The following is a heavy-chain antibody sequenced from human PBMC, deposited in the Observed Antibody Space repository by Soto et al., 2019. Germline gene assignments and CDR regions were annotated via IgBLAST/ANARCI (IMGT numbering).Heavy chain of an antibody. CDR1: GYTFTGYY. Sequence: ASVKVSCKASGYTFTGYYMHWVRQAPGQGLEWMGWINPNKGDTNYAQKLQGRVTMTRDTSTSTAYMELRSLRDDDTAVYYCARDLDGSGSYYTDYWGPGTLVTVSS. CDR3: ARDLDGSGSYYTDY. D-gene: IGHD3-10*01. J-gene: IGHJ4*02. V-gene: IGHV1-2*02. CDR2: INPNKGDT.